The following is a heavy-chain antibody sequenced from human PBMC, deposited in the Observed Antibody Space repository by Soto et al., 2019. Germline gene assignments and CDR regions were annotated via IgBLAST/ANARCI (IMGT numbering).Heavy chain of an antibody. Sequence: PGESLRISFPRSGCSFPDHWIGWVRQMPGKGLEWMGIIFPADYDIKYSPTFQGQVAISADRSIKTAYLQWSSLKASDTAMYYCARVDPNGGTSSNYFDFWGPGTLVTVSS. CDR2: IFPADYDI. V-gene: IGHV5-51*01. J-gene: IGHJ4*02. CDR3: ARVDPNGGTSSNYFDF. D-gene: IGHD2-15*01. CDR1: GCSFPDHW.